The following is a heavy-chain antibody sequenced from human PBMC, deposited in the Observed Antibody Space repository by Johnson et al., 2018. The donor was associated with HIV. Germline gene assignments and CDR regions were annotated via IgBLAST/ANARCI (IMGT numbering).Heavy chain of an antibody. CDR3: ASEAAVADAFDI. Sequence: VQLVESGGGLVQPGGSLRLSCVVSGFTVDDYGMNWVRQAPGKGLEWVSVIYSGGSTYYADSVKGRFTISRDNAKNTLYRQMNSLRAEDTAVYYCASEAAVADAFDIWGQGTMVTVSS. J-gene: IGHJ3*02. D-gene: IGHD6-19*01. V-gene: IGHV3-66*01. CDR2: IYSGGST. CDR1: GFTVDDYG.